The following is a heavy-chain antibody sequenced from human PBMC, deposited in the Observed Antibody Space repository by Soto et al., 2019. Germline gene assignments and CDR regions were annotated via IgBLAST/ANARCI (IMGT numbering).Heavy chain of an antibody. CDR2: ISSSGSTI. V-gene: IGHV3-48*03. J-gene: IGHJ6*02. CDR1: GFTFSSYE. Sequence: EVQLVESGGGLVQPGGSLRLSCAASGFTFSSYEMNWVRQAPGKGLEWVSYISSSGSTIYYADSVKGRFTISRDNAKNSLYLQMNSLRAEDTAVYYCARDAISGYSSSWYYYYYGMDVWGQGTTVTVSS. D-gene: IGHD6-13*01. CDR3: ARDAISGYSSSWYYYYYGMDV.